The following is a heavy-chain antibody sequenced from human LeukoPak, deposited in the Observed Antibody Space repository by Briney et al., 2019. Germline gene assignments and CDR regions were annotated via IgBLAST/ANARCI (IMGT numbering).Heavy chain of an antibody. V-gene: IGHV1-8*01. D-gene: IGHD6-19*01. CDR3: ARSSVAVAGSRYYYYYMDV. Sequence: HRASVKVSCKASGYSFTSYDINWVRQATGQGLEWMGWMNPNSGNTGYAQKFQGRVTMTRNTSISTAYMELSSLRSEDTAVYYCARSSVAVAGSRYYYYYMDVWGKGTTVTVSS. CDR2: MNPNSGNT. J-gene: IGHJ6*03. CDR1: GYSFTSYD.